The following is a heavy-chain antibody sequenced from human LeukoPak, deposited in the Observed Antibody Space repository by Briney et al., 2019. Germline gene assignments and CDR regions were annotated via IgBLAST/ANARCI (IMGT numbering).Heavy chain of an antibody. CDR3: ARDPLWFGELPAFEI. CDR1: GFTFSSYW. J-gene: IGHJ3*02. CDR2: IKQDGSEK. Sequence: GGSLRLSCAASGFTFSSYWMSWVRQAPGKGLEWVANIKQDGSEKYYVDSVKGRFTISRDNAKNSLYLQMNSLRAEDTAVYYCARDPLWFGELPAFEIWGQGTMVTVSS. D-gene: IGHD3-10*01. V-gene: IGHV3-7*01.